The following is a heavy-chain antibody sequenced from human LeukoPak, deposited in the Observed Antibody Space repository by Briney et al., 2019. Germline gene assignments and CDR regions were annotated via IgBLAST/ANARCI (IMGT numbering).Heavy chain of an antibody. CDR3: ARMTPDSSGYYPFDY. CDR1: GFSISTSGMC. CDR2: IDWDDDK. V-gene: IGHV2-70*11. D-gene: IGHD3-22*01. J-gene: IGHJ4*02. Sequence: SGPALVKPTQTLTLTCTFSGFSISTSGMCVSWIRQPPGKALEWLARIDWDDDKYYSTSLKTRLTISKDTSKNQVVLTMTNMDPVDTATYYCARMTPDSSGYYPFDYWGQGTLVTVSS.